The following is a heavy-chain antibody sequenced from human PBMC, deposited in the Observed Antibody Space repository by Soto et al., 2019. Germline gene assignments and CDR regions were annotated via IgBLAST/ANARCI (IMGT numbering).Heavy chain of an antibody. CDR1: GFTFSSYG. V-gene: IGHV3-33*01. CDR3: ATSSPLDYDILTGPHDY. CDR2: IWYDGSNK. D-gene: IGHD3-9*01. J-gene: IGHJ4*02. Sequence: QVQLVESGGGVVQPGRSLRLSCAASGFTFSSYGMHWVRQAPGKGLEWVAVIWYDGSNKYYADSVKGRFTISGDNSKNTLYLQMNSLRAEDTAVYYCATSSPLDYDILTGPHDYWGQGTLVTVSS.